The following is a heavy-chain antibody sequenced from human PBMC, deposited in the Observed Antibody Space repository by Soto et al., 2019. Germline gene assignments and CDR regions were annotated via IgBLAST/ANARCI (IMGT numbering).Heavy chain of an antibody. D-gene: IGHD6-19*01. CDR1: GFTFSSYG. Sequence: QVQLVESGGGVVQPGRSLRLSCAASGFTFSSYGMHWVRQAPGKGLEWVAVISYDGSNKYYADSVKGRFTISRDNSKNTLYLQMNSLRAEDTAVYYCAKIVVAVAGSIDYWGQGNLVTVSS. CDR3: AKIVVAVAGSIDY. V-gene: IGHV3-30*18. CDR2: ISYDGSNK. J-gene: IGHJ4*02.